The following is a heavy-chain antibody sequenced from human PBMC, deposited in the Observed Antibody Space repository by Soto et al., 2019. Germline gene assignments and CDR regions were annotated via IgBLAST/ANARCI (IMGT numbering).Heavy chain of an antibody. CDR2: MEPSTGRT. J-gene: IGHJ6*02. Sequence: ASVKVSCKASGYSFTSLDINWVRQTAGQGLEWMGWMEPSTGRTGYAQKFQGRVTMTRDTSINTAYMELTTLTSDDTAFYYCARGAVTIFGVDYYYGMDVWGQGTTVTVSS. CDR1: GYSFTSLD. D-gene: IGHD3-3*01. V-gene: IGHV1-8*01. CDR3: ARGAVTIFGVDYYYGMDV.